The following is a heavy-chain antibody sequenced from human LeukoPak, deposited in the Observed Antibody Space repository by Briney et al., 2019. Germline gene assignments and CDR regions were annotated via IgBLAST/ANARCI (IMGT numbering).Heavy chain of an antibody. J-gene: IGHJ4*02. Sequence: GGTLRLSCAASGFTFGSYGMSWVRQAPGKGLEWVSSISGSVGTIYYADSVKGRFTISRDNSKNTLYLQMNSLKAEDTAVYYCARAPPTVTVQFDYWGQGILVTVSS. CDR2: ISGSVGTI. V-gene: IGHV3-23*01. D-gene: IGHD4-17*01. CDR3: ARAPPTVTVQFDY. CDR1: GFTFGSYG.